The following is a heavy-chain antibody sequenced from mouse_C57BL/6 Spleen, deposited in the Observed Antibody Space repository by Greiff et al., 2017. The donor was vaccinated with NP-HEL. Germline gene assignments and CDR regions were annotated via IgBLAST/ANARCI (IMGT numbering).Heavy chain of an antibody. CDR3: ARSWDY. CDR1: GYTFTSYW. V-gene: IGHV1-61*01. J-gene: IGHJ2*01. CDR2: IYPSDSET. Sequence: VQLQQPGTELVKPGASVKLSCKASGYTFTSYWMHWVKQRPGQGLEWIGNIYPSDSETHYNQKFKDKATLTVDKSSSTAYMQLSSLTSEDSAVYYCARSWDYWGQGTTLTVSS.